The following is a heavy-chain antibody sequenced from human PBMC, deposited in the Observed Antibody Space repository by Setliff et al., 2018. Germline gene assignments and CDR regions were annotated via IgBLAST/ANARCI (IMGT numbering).Heavy chain of an antibody. CDR3: RYWSGYYNNDY. V-gene: IGHV4-34*01. CDR2: INHSGTT. CDR1: GVSFSDYY. D-gene: IGHD3-3*01. J-gene: IGHJ4*02. Sequence: SETLSLTCTVYGVSFSDYYWGWVRQSPGKGLDWIGEINHSGTTNYDPSLEGRISISVDASTNQFSLKLYSVTAADTAVYYCRYWSGYYNNDYWGQGTLVTVSS.